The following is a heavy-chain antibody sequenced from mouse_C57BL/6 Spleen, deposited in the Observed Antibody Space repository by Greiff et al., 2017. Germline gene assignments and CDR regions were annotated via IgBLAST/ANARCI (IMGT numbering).Heavy chain of an antibody. Sequence: QVQLQQPGAELVRPGSSVKLSCKASGYTFTSYWMDWVKQRPGQGLEWIGNIYPSDSETHYNQKFEDKATLTVDKSSSTAYMQLNSLTSEDSAVYYCARSNYPMDYWGQGTSVTVSS. CDR2: IYPSDSET. J-gene: IGHJ4*01. CDR1: GYTFTSYW. V-gene: IGHV1-61*01. CDR3: ARSNYPMDY.